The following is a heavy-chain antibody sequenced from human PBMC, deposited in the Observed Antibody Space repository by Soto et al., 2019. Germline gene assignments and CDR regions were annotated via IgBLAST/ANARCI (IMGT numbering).Heavy chain of an antibody. CDR2: INPNSGGT. J-gene: IGHJ4*02. Sequence: ASVKVSCKASGYTFTGYYMHWVRQAPGQGLEWMGWINPNSGGTNYAQKFQGWVTMTRDTSISTAYMELSRLRSDDTAVYYWARSGGGSGSYFDYWGQGTLVTVSS. CDR1: GYTFTGYY. CDR3: ARSGGGSGSYFDY. V-gene: IGHV1-2*04. D-gene: IGHD3-10*01.